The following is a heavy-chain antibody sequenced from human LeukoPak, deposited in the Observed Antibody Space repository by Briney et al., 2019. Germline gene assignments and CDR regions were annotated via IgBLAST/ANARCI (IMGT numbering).Heavy chain of an antibody. CDR1: GFSFSSYW. D-gene: IGHD4-17*01. CDR2: INYGGSST. J-gene: IGHJ4*02. V-gene: IGHV3-74*01. CDR3: ARGNEYGDYYFDY. Sequence: PGGSLRLSCAASGFSFSSYWMHWVRQAPGKGLVWVSRINYGGSSTSYADSVKGRFTISRDNSKNTLYLQMNSLRAEDTAVYYCARGNEYGDYYFDYWGQGTLVTVSS.